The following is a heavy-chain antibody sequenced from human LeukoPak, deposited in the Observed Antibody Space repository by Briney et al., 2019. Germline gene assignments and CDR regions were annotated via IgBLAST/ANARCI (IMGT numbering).Heavy chain of an antibody. V-gene: IGHV4-39*07. Sequence: SETLSLTCTVSGGSISSSSYYWGWIRQPPGKGLEWIGSIYYSGSTYYNPSLKSRVTISVDTSKNQFSLKLNSVTAADTAVYYCVREAFKVGARPYYFDYWGQGTLVTVSS. CDR2: IYYSGST. D-gene: IGHD1-26*01. J-gene: IGHJ4*02. CDR3: VREAFKVGARPYYFDY. CDR1: GGSISSSSYY.